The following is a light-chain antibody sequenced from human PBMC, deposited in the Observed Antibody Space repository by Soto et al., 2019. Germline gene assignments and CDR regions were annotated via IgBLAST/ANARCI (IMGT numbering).Light chain of an antibody. CDR1: QDISNY. Sequence: DIQMTQSPSSLSASVGERVTITCQASQDISNYLNWYQQKPGKAPKLLIYDASNLETGVPSRFSGSGSGTDFTFTISSLQPEDIATYYCQQYDNLPPFGQGTRLEIK. V-gene: IGKV1-33*01. CDR3: QQYDNLPP. CDR2: DAS. J-gene: IGKJ5*01.